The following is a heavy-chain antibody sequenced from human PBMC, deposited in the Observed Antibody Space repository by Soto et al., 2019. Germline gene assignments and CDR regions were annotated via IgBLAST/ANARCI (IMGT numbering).Heavy chain of an antibody. D-gene: IGHD3-22*01. CDR2: ISNSDNYT. CDR1: GLPFSSYW. CDR3: ARPTYYYDSSGPPAY. Sequence: PGGSLSLSCAASGLPFSSYWMSWVRQAPGKSPEWVSAISNSDNYTYYANSVKGRFTVSRDDSRNTLYLQLNSLRVDDTAVYYCARPTYYYDSSGPPAYWGQGTLVTVSS. J-gene: IGHJ4*02. V-gene: IGHV3-21*01.